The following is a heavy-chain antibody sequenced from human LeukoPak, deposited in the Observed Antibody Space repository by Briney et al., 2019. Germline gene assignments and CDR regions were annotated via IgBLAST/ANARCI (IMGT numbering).Heavy chain of an antibody. CDR2: IKQDGSDK. D-gene: IGHD3-22*01. J-gene: IGHJ3*02. CDR3: AKDRLYDSSGYYYGDVFDI. CDR1: GFTFSTYW. V-gene: IGHV3-7*01. Sequence: GGSLRLSCAASGFTFSTYWMSWVRQASGKGLEGAANIKQDGSDKYYVDSVKGRFTISRDNSKNTLYLQMNSLRAEDTAVYYCAKDRLYDSSGYYYGDVFDIWGQGTMVTVSS.